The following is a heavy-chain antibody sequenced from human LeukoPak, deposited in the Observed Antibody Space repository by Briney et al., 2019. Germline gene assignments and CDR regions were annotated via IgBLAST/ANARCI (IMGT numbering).Heavy chain of an antibody. CDR3: AKGASSTSCHYMDV. V-gene: IGHV3-23*01. CDR2: ISGSGSAT. J-gene: IGHJ6*02. Sequence: PGGSLRLSCAASGFTFSSYAMGCVRQAPGKGLEWVSTISGSGSATYYADSVKGRFTISRDNPKNTLHLQMNSLRAEDTAVYYCAKGASSTSCHYMDVWGQGTTVTVSS. CDR1: GFTFSSYA. D-gene: IGHD2-2*01.